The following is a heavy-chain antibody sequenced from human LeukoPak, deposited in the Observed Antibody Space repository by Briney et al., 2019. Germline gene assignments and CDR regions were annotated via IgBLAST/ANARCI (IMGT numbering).Heavy chain of an antibody. CDR2: ISYDGSNK. Sequence: VQPGRSLRLSCAASGFTFSNYAIHWVRQAPGKGLEWVALISYDGSNKYYADSVKGRFTISRDNSKNTLYLQMNSLRPEDMAVYYRARDTQEQGNWFDPWGQGTLVTVSS. J-gene: IGHJ5*02. CDR3: ARDTQEQGNWFDP. D-gene: IGHD6-13*01. CDR1: GFTFSNYA. V-gene: IGHV3-30-3*01.